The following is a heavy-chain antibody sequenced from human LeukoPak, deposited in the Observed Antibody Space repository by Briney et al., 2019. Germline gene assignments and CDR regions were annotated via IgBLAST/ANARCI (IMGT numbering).Heavy chain of an antibody. D-gene: IGHD5-18*01. CDR2: INPSGGST. Sequence: ASVKVSCKASGGTFSSYAISWVRQAPGQGLEWMGIINPSGGSTSYAQKFQGRVTMTRDTSTSTVYMELSSLRSEDTAVYYCARVIEDTAMVTDDYWGQGTLVTVSS. V-gene: IGHV1-46*01. CDR3: ARVIEDTAMVTDDY. J-gene: IGHJ4*02. CDR1: GGTFSSYA.